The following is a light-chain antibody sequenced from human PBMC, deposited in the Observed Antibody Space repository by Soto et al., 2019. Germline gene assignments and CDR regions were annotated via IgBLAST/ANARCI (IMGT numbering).Light chain of an antibody. CDR3: QHYNSFSET. CDR1: QSISSW. V-gene: IGKV1-5*03. CDR2: QAS. J-gene: IGKJ1*01. Sequence: DIQMTQSPSTLSASVGDRVTITCRASQSISSWLAWYQKKPGKAPILLIYQASSLESGVPSRFSGSGSGTEFTLTISSLQPDDFAAYYCQHYNSFSETFGQGTKVEIK.